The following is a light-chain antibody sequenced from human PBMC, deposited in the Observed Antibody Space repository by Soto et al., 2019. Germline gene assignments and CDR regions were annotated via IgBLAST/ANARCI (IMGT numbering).Light chain of an antibody. CDR2: DAS. J-gene: IGKJ2*01. CDR1: QSVGGD. Sequence: EIVLTHAPATLSLSPGERATLSCRAGQSVGGDLAWYQQKPGQPPRLLIYDASNRATGIPARFSGSGFGTDFTLTISSLEPEDFAVYYCQHRTNWPPYTFGQGTKLEIK. V-gene: IGKV3-11*01. CDR3: QHRTNWPPYT.